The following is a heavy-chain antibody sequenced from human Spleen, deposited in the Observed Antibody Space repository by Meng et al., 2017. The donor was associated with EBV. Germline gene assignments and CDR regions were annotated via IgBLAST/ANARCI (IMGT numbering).Heavy chain of an antibody. CDR2: INHSGNT. Sequence: VQRQQWGAGLFKPSGTLSLTCVVDGGSFSGYYWSWIRQSPGKGLQWIGEINHSGNTIYNPSLKSRVTISVDTSKLQFSLNLTSVTAADTAVYYCARGSGDYLKLDCFDPWGQGTLVTVSS. V-gene: IGHV4-34*01. J-gene: IGHJ5*02. D-gene: IGHD4-17*01. CDR1: GGSFSGYY. CDR3: ARGSGDYLKLDCFDP.